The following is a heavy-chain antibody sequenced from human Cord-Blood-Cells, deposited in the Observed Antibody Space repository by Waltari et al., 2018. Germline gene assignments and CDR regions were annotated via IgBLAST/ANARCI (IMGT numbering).Heavy chain of an antibody. D-gene: IGHD5-12*01. CDR2: IIPIFWTA. J-gene: IGHJ6*02. V-gene: IGHV1-69*01. CDR1: GGTFSSQS. CDR3: ARDGRSGYDYYYYYGMDV. Sequence: QVQLVQSGAEVKKPGSSVKASCKASGGTFSSQSISWVRPAPGQGLEWMGGIIPIFWTANYAQKFQGRVTITADESTSTAYMELSSLRSEDTAVYYCARDGRSGYDYYYYYGMDVWGQGTTVTVSS.